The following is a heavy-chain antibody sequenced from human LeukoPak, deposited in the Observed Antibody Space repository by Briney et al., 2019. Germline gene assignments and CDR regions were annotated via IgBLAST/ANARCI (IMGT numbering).Heavy chain of an antibody. CDR3: AKDRLVDPRNY. V-gene: IGHV3-30*18. J-gene: IGHJ4*02. CDR2: ISYDGSNK. Sequence: GGSLRLSCAASGFTFSSYGMHWVRQAPGKGLEWVAVISYDGSNKYYADSVKGRFTISRDNSKNTLYLQMNSLRAEDTAVYYCAKDRLVDPRNYWGQGTLVTVSS. D-gene: IGHD3-16*01. CDR1: GFTFSSYG.